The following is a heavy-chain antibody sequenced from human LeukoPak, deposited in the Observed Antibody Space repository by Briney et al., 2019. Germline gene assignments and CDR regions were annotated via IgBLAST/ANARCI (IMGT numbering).Heavy chain of an antibody. V-gene: IGHV4-39*07. J-gene: IGHJ4*02. CDR1: GGSISSSSYY. CDR2: IYYSGST. Sequence: PSETLSLTCSVSGGSISSSSYYWGWIRQPPGKGLEWIGSIYYSGSTNYNPSLKSRVTISVDTSKNQFSLKLSSVTAADTAVYYCARNHEGSSWYMGYWGQGTLVTVSS. D-gene: IGHD6-13*01. CDR3: ARNHEGSSWYMGY.